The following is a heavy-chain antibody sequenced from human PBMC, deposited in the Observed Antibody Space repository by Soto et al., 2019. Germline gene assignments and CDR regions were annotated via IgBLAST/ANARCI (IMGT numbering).Heavy chain of an antibody. D-gene: IGHD3-22*01. J-gene: IGHJ4*02. CDR3: TRETLPYYYDSGGYSDY. CDR2: IRSKAYGGTT. Sequence: PGGSLRLSCTASGFTFGDYAMSWFRQAPGKGQEWVGFIRSKAYGGTTEYAASVKGRFTISRDDSKSIAYLQMNSLKTEDTAVYYCTRETLPYYYDSGGYSDYWGQGTLVTVSS. V-gene: IGHV3-49*03. CDR1: GFTFGDYA.